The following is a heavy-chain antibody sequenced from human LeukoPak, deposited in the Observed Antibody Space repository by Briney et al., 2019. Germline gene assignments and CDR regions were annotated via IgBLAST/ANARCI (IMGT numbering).Heavy chain of an antibody. CDR2: IIPILNVP. CDR1: EATFSDYS. V-gene: IGHV1-69*04. CDR3: ARDRPRARYFDY. Sequence: ASVKVSCKASEATFSDYSISWVRQAPGQGLEWMGRIIPILNVPNYAQKFEGRLTITADKSTSTAYMELSSLKSADTAVYFCARDRPRARYFDYWGQGTLVTVSS. D-gene: IGHD2-15*01. J-gene: IGHJ4*02.